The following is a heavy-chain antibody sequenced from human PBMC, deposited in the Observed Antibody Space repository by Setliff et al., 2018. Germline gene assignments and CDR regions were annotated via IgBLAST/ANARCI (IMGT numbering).Heavy chain of an antibody. CDR2: IYNSGST. CDR3: ARDPGFRSGTWSLDL. Sequence: SETLSLTCTVSGGSISSYYWSWIRQPPGKGLEWIGYIYNSGSTNYNPSLKSRVTISIDTSRNQISLTLSSVTAADTAVYYCARDPGFRSGTWSLDLWGQGTQVTVSS. D-gene: IGHD3-10*01. J-gene: IGHJ5*02. CDR1: GGSISSYY. V-gene: IGHV4-59*01.